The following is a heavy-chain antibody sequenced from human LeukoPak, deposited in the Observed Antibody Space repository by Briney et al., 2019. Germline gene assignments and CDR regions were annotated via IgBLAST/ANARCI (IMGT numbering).Heavy chain of an antibody. J-gene: IGHJ4*02. D-gene: IGHD3-22*01. CDR2: ISGSGDST. V-gene: IGHV3-11*04. CDR1: GFTFSYYA. CDR3: ARDPRGPTGYDSPGRDTFDY. Sequence: GGSLRLSCAASGFTFSYYAMTWVRQAPGKRLEWVSTISGSGDSTYYADSVKGRFTISRDNAKNSLYLQMNSLRAEDTAVYYCARDPRGPTGYDSPGRDTFDYWGQGTLVTVSS.